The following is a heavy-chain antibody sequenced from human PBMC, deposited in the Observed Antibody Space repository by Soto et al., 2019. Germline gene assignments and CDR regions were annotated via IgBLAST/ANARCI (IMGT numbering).Heavy chain of an antibody. D-gene: IGHD3-16*02. CDR3: AKALGELSPESYDY. CDR1: GFTFSSYA. J-gene: IGHJ4*02. Sequence: QVQLVESGGGVVQPGRSLRLSCAASGFTFSSYAMQWVRQAPGKGLEWVAVISYDGSDKYYADSVKGRFTISRDNSKNTLNLKMNSLRADDTVVYYCAKALGELSPESYDYWGQGTLITVSS. CDR2: ISYDGSDK. V-gene: IGHV3-30*18.